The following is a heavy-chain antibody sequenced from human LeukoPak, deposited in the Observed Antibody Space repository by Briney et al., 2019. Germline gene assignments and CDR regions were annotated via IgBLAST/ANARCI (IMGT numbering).Heavy chain of an antibody. J-gene: IGHJ4*02. CDR1: GFTFSTYG. V-gene: IGHV3-48*02. CDR2: ISSGSDSI. D-gene: IGHD2-15*01. CDR3: ARAEALLPYLY. Sequence: GGSLRLSCAASGFTFSTYGINWVRQAPGKGLEWVSYISSGSDSIHYADSLKGRFTVSRDNAKNSLFLQMNITVDYNAAVYCFARAEALLPYLYWGQGTLVTVSS.